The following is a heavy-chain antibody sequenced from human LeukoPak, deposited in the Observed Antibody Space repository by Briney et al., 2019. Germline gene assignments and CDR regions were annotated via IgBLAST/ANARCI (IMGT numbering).Heavy chain of an antibody. V-gene: IGHV1-8*01. CDR1: GYTFTSYD. CDR2: MNPKSGNT. CDR3: ARGRRYCSSTSCSRRVYYYYYMDV. Sequence: GASVKVSYKASGYTFTSYDINWVRQATGQGLEWMGWMNPKSGNTGYAQKFQGRVTMTRNTSISTAYMELSSLRSEDTAVYYCARGRRYCSSTSCSRRVYYYYYMDVWGKGTTVTVSS. D-gene: IGHD2-2*01. J-gene: IGHJ6*03.